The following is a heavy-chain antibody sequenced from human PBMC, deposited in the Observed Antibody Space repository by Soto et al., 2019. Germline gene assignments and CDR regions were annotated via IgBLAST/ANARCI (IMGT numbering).Heavy chain of an antibody. CDR2: ISGSDDST. CDR1: GFTFISYA. J-gene: IGHJ4*02. V-gene: IGHV3-23*01. CDR3: AKRSSSSTFDY. D-gene: IGHD6-6*01. Sequence: EVQLLESGGGLVQPGESLRLSCAASGFTFISYAMSWIRPAPGKGLEWVSVISGSDDSTYYPDSVKGRFTISRDNSQNTLYLPMNRPRAADTALYHCAKRSSSSTFDYWGQGTLVIVSS.